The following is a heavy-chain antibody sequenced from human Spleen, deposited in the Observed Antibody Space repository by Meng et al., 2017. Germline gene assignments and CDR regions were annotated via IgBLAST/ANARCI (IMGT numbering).Heavy chain of an antibody. CDR3: ARVEGYYLYYFNY. J-gene: IGHJ4*02. CDR2: VYSGGST. CDR1: GFTVSSNY. D-gene: IGHD3-22*01. Sequence: GESLKISCAASGFTVSSNYMSWVRQAPGKGLEWVSVVYSGGSTYYADSVKGRFTISRDNSKNTLYLQMNSLRVEDTAVYYCARVEGYYLYYFNYWGQGTLVTVSS. V-gene: IGHV3-66*02.